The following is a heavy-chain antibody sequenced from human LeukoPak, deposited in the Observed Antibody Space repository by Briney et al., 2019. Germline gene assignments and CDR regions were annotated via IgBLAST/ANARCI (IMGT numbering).Heavy chain of an antibody. Sequence: ASVKVSCKASGYTFTSYGISWVRQAPGQGLEWMGWISAYNGNTNYAQKLQGRVTMTTDTSTRAAYMELRSLRSDDTAVYYCARDSTSHSSENFDIWGQGTMVTVSS. J-gene: IGHJ3*02. CDR2: ISAYNGNT. CDR3: ARDSTSHSSENFDI. D-gene: IGHD2-2*01. V-gene: IGHV1-18*01. CDR1: GYTFTSYG.